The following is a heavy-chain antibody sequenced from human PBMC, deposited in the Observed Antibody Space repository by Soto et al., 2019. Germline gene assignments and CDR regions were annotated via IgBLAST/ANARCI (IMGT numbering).Heavy chain of an antibody. CDR3: ARPHSERYPWAFDI. J-gene: IGHJ3*02. D-gene: IGHD1-26*01. CDR1: EIIFRVNY. CDR2: MYTGGT. V-gene: IGHV3-53*01. Sequence: LRLSCAVSEIIFRVNYMSWVRQAPGKGLEWVSTMYTGGTDYADSVKGRFTISRDNSKNTLYLQMNRLRAEDTAIYYCARPHSERYPWAFDIWGQGTMVTVSS.